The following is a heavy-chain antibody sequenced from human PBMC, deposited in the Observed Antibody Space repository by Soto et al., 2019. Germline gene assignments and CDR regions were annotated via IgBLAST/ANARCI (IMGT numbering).Heavy chain of an antibody. V-gene: IGHV3-30*18. CDR1: GFTFSSYG. CDR2: KSYDGRNK. J-gene: IGHJ6*02. Sequence: QVQLVESGGGVVQPGRSLRLSCAASGFTFSSYGMHWVRQAPGKGLEWVAVKSYDGRNKYYADAVKGRFTISRDNSKNTLYLQMSSLRAEDTAVYYCVKDGSSGWPYFYDMDVWGQGTTVTVSS. D-gene: IGHD6-19*01. CDR3: VKDGSSGWPYFYDMDV.